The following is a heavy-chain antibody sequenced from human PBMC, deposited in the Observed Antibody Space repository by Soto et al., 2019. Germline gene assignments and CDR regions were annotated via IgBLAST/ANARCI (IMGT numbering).Heavy chain of an antibody. CDR1: GFTVSSNY. J-gene: IGHJ4*02. V-gene: IGHV3-53*01. Sequence: PGGSLRLSCAASGFTVSSNYMSWVRQAPGKGLEWVSVIYSGGSTYYADSVKGRFTISRDNSKNTLYLQMNSLRAEDTAVYYCARVSSGWYYFDYWGQGTRVTVS. D-gene: IGHD6-19*01. CDR3: ARVSSGWYYFDY. CDR2: IYSGGST.